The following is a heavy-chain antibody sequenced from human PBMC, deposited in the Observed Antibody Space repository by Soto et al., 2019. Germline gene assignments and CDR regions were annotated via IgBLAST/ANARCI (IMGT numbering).Heavy chain of an antibody. D-gene: IGHD6-19*01. Sequence: PSETLSLTCTVSGASISSTTYYWGWIRQSPGKGLEWIGSIYYSGTTYQNPSLKSRVTISIDTSKNQLSLKLSSVTAADTAVYYCARRIAVAGHYFDYWGQGTLVTVSS. CDR1: GASISSTTYY. J-gene: IGHJ4*02. CDR3: ARRIAVAGHYFDY. V-gene: IGHV4-39*01. CDR2: IYYSGTT.